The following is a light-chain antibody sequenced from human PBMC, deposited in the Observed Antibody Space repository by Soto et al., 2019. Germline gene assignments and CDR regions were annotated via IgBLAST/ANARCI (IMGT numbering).Light chain of an antibody. Sequence: DIQMTQSPSTLSGSVGDRVTITCRASQTISSWLAWYQQKPGKAPKLLIYKASTLKSGVPSRFSGSGAGTEFTLTISSLQPDDVETYDCQHYNSYPEAFGQGTKVDIK. CDR1: QTISSW. CDR3: QHYNSYPEA. V-gene: IGKV1-5*03. J-gene: IGKJ1*01. CDR2: KAS.